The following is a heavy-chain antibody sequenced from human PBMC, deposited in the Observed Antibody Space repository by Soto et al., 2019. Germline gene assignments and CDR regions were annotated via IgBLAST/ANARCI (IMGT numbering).Heavy chain of an antibody. D-gene: IGHD6-13*01. J-gene: IGHJ6*02. CDR3: TKDLTADYSSSGYYYGMAV. V-gene: IGHV3-9*01. CDR1: GFTFDDYA. CDR2: IGWDSVAI. Sequence: PGGSLRLSCAASGFTFDDYAFHWVRQAPGKGLEWVSSIGWDSVAIAYADSVKGRFTISRDNAKNSLYLQMNSLITEDSALYYCTKDLTADYSSSGYYYGMAVWGQGTTVPVPS.